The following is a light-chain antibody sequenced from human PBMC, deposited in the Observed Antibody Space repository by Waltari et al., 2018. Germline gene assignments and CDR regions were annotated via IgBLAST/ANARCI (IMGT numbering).Light chain of an antibody. CDR3: ISYSSSTTLGV. Sequence: QSALTQPASVSGSPGQSITISCTGSSSDVGCYNYVSWYQQHPGKAPKLMIYEVSNRPSGVSNRFSGSKSGNTASLTISWLLAEDEADYYCISYSSSTTLGVFGGGTKLTVL. V-gene: IGLV2-14*03. J-gene: IGLJ2*01. CDR1: SSDVGCYNY. CDR2: EVS.